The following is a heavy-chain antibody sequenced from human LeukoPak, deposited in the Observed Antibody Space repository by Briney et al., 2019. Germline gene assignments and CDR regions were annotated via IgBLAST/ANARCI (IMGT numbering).Heavy chain of an antibody. Sequence: SETLSLTCTVSGDSMSDYFWTWIRQPPGKGLEWIGYAADSGSTNYNPSLKSRVTISVDTSKNQFSLKLSSVTAADTAVYYCASMTTVVTQYFDYWGQGTLVTVSS. J-gene: IGHJ4*02. CDR1: GDSMSDYF. CDR2: AADSGST. V-gene: IGHV4-59*12. D-gene: IGHD4-23*01. CDR3: ASMTTVVTQYFDY.